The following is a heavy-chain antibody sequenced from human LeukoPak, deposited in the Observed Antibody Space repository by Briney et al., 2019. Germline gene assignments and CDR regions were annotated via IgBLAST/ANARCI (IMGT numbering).Heavy chain of an antibody. Sequence: ASVTVSCTASSYTFTSYGISWVRQAPGQGLEWMGWISAYNGNTNYAQKLQGRVTMTTDTSTSTAYMELRSLRSDDTAVYYCASSIALYYYGMDVWGQGTTVTVSS. CDR3: ASSIALYYYGMDV. CDR1: SYTFTSYG. CDR2: ISAYNGNT. D-gene: IGHD2-15*01. V-gene: IGHV1-18*01. J-gene: IGHJ6*02.